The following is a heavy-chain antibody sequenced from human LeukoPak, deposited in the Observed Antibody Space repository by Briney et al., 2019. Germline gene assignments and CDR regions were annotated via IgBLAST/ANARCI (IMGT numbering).Heavy chain of an antibody. CDR1: GITFSAYW. CDR2: IKHDGSEE. D-gene: IGHD4-23*01. CDR3: ARDNDGGNSVIDY. V-gene: IGHV3-7*04. J-gene: IGHJ4*02. Sequence: TGGSLRLSCAASGITFSAYWMSWVRQAPGKGLEWVANIKHDGSEELYVDSVKGRYTISRDNAKNSLYLQMNSLRAEDTAVYYCARDNDGGNSVIDYWGQGTLATVSS.